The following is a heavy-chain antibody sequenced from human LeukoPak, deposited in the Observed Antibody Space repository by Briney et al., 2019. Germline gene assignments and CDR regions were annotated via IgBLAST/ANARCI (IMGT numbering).Heavy chain of an antibody. J-gene: IGHJ4*02. Sequence: SETLSLTCTVSGGSISSTSYYWGWIRQPPGKGLEWIGSIYYSGSPYYNPSLKSRVTISVDTSKNHFSLTLSSVTAADTAVYYCARGSAGDSSGYHDYWGQGTLVTVSS. CDR3: ARGSAGDSSGYHDY. D-gene: IGHD3-22*01. CDR1: GGSISSTSYY. V-gene: IGHV4-39*02. CDR2: IYYSGSP.